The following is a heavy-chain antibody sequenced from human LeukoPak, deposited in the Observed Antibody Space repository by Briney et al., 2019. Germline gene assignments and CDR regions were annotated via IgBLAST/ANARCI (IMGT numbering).Heavy chain of an antibody. CDR1: GFTLKNAW. CDR2: IRSKTDGGTT. D-gene: IGHD6-19*01. Sequence: GGSLRLSCVASGFTLKNAWMSWVRQAPGKGLEWVGRIRSKTDGGTTDYAAPVKGRFTISRDDSKNTLYLQINSLRAEDTAVYYCAKRLVGSVAGYDYWGQGTLVTVSS. J-gene: IGHJ4*02. CDR3: AKRLVGSVAGYDY. V-gene: IGHV3-15*01.